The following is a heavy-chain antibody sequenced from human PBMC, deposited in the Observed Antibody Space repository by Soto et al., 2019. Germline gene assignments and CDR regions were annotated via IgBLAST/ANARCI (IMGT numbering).Heavy chain of an antibody. D-gene: IGHD2-2*01. J-gene: IGHJ5*02. Sequence: QVQLVESGGGVVQPGRSLRLSCAASGFTFSSYGMHWVRQAPGKGLEWVAVISYGGSNKYYADSVKGRFTISRDNSKNTLYLQMNNLRAEDTAVYYCAKDNCISTSCYRLYNWFDPWGQGTLCTVSS. CDR2: ISYGGSNK. V-gene: IGHV3-30*18. CDR3: AKDNCISTSCYRLYNWFDP. CDR1: GFTFSSYG.